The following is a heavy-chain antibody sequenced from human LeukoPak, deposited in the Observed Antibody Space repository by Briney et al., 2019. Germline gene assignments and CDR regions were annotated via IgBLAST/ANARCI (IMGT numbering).Heavy chain of an antibody. V-gene: IGHV4-59*01. CDR1: GGSISTYY. CDR2: IHYTGST. Sequence: PSETLSLTCTVSGGSISTYYWSWIRQPPGKGLEWIGYIHYTGSTDYNPSLKSRVTISVDTSKNQFSLTLSSVTAADTAVYYCARGYYFDYWGPGTLVTVSS. J-gene: IGHJ4*02. CDR3: ARGYYFDY.